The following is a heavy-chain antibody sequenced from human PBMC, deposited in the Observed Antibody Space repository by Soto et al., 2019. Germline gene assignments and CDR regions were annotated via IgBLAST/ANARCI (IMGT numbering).Heavy chain of an antibody. D-gene: IGHD2-15*01. J-gene: IGHJ6*02. CDR3: ARGAPLSPKRHYYYYGMDV. V-gene: IGHV5-51*01. CDR2: IYPGDSDT. CDR1: GYSFTSYW. Sequence: PXASLKISCKGYGYSFTSYWIGWVRQMPGKGLEWMGIIYPGDSDTRYSPSFQGQVTISADKSISTAYLQWSSLKASDTAMYYCARGAPLSPKRHYYYYGMDVWGQGTTVTGSS.